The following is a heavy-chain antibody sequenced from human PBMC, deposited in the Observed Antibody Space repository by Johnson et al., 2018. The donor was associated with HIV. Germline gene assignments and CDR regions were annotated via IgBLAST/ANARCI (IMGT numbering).Heavy chain of an antibody. Sequence: VQPVESGGGLVRPGGSLRLSCAASGFSFRSYWMSRVRTAPGQGLESVANTKQHGSETFYADSVKGRFIHSRDNARNSVFLQMNSLRAEDTAVYYCARGAYYYLIWGQGTMVTVSS. CDR2: TKQHGSET. J-gene: IGHJ3*01. D-gene: IGHD3-22*01. CDR1: GFSFRSYW. CDR3: ARGAYYYLI. V-gene: IGHV3-7*01.